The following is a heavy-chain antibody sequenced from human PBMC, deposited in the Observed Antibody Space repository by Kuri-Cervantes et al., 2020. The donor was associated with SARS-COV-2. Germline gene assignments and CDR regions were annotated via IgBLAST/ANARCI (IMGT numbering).Heavy chain of an antibody. CDR3: ARDCSSPYKYYYYYYMDV. V-gene: IGHV3-53*01. CDR1: GFAVRNTD. Sequence: ETLSLTCAASGFAVRNTDMAWVRQAPGKGLECVSVIYSGGNTYYADSVKGRFTISRDNAKNSLYLQMNSLRAEDTAVYYCARDCSSPYKYYYYYYMDVWGKGTTVTVSS. D-gene: IGHD6-13*01. J-gene: IGHJ6*03. CDR2: IYSGGNT.